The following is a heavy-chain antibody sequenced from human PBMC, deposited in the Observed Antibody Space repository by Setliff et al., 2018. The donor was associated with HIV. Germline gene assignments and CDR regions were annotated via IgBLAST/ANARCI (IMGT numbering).Heavy chain of an antibody. CDR3: AREGARRTMVRGVINY. Sequence: ASVKVSCKASGYTFTGYYMHWVRQAPGQGLEWMGWINPNSGGTNYAQKFQGRVTMTRDTSISTAYMELSRLRSDDTAVYYCAREGARRTMVRGVINYWGQGTLVTVSS. V-gene: IGHV1-2*02. J-gene: IGHJ4*02. D-gene: IGHD3-10*01. CDR1: GYTFTGYY. CDR2: INPNSGGT.